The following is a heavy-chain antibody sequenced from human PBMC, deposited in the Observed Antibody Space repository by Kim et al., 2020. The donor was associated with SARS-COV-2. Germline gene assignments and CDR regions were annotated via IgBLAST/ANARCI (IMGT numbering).Heavy chain of an antibody. J-gene: IGHJ5*02. V-gene: IGHV4-39*07. D-gene: IGHD1-20*01. CDR3: ANGPIINWFDP. Sequence: SETLSLTYTVSGGSISSSSYYWGWIRQPPGKGLEWIGSIYYSGITYYNPSLKSRVTISVDTSKNQFSLKLSPVTAADTAVYYCANGPIINWFDPWGKGTL. CDR2: IYYSGIT. CDR1: GGSISSSSYY.